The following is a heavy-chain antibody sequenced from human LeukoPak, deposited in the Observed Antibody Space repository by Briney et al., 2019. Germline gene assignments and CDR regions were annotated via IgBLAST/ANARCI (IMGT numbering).Heavy chain of an antibody. CDR3: ARQIVVVPAANSHGGYDFDVEDY. CDR1: GYIFSNYG. D-gene: IGHD2-2*01. V-gene: IGHV1-18*01. Sequence: ASVKVSCKASGYIFSNYGITWVRQAPGQGLEWMGWISGYNGNTKYAQKLQGRVTMTTDTSTSTAYMELRSLRPDDTAVYYCARQIVVVPAANSHGGYDFDVEDYWGQGTLVTVSS. CDR2: ISGYNGNT. J-gene: IGHJ4*02.